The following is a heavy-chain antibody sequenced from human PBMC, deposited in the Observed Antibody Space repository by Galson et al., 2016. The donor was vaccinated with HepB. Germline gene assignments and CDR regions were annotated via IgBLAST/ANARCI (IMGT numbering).Heavy chain of an antibody. CDR3: ARRPSLSYFGSGTPDNWFDP. V-gene: IGHV4-39*01. Sequence: SETLSLTCTVSGASISTYTNFWVWIRQPPGKGLEWIGSISYRGSTDYNPSLKSRVSISVDTSKNQVSLHLSSVTAADTAVYYCARRPSLSYFGSGTPDNWFDPWGQGTLVTVSS. CDR2: ISYRGST. CDR1: GASISTYTNF. D-gene: IGHD3-10*01. J-gene: IGHJ5*02.